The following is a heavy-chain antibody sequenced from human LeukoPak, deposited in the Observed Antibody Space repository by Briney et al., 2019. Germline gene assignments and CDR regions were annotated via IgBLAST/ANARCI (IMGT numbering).Heavy chain of an antibody. D-gene: IGHD2-15*01. CDR2: IYTSGNT. Sequence: PSETLSLTCAVYGGSISSYYWSWIRQPAGKGLEWIGRIYTSGNTNYNPSLKSRVTISVDTSKNQFSLKLSSVTAADTAVYYCARDTKCSGGSCYSAGYYYYGMDVWGQGTTVTVSS. CDR3: ARDTKCSGGSCYSAGYYYYGMDV. J-gene: IGHJ6*02. CDR1: GGSISSYY. V-gene: IGHV4-4*07.